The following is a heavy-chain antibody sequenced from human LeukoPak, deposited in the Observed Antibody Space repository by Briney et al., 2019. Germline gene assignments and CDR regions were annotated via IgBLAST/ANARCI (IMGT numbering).Heavy chain of an antibody. V-gene: IGHV3-7*04. CDR3: ARGDDFSGDH. Sequence: GGSLRLSCAVSGFTFSNFWMSWVRQAPGRGLEWVANIHPEGNEKYHVESVKGRFTIPRDNTKNLLFLQMNGLRVEDTAVYYCARGDDFSGDHWGQGTLVTVSS. D-gene: IGHD1-1*01. J-gene: IGHJ4*02. CDR2: IHPEGNEK. CDR1: GFTFSNFW.